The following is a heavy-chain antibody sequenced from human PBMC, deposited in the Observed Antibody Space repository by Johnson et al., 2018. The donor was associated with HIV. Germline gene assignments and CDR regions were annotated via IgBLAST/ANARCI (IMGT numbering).Heavy chain of an antibody. V-gene: IGHV3-23*04. D-gene: IGHD3-22*01. CDR3: AKDQVEWVSSGYPVTAFDI. Sequence: VQLVESGGGLVQPGGSLRLSCAASGFTFSSYAMSWVRQAPGKGLERVSAISGSGGSTYYADSVKGRFTISRANSKNTLYLQMNSLRAEDTAVYYCAKDQVEWVSSGYPVTAFDIWGQGTMVTVSS. J-gene: IGHJ3*02. CDR2: ISGSGGST. CDR1: GFTFSSYA.